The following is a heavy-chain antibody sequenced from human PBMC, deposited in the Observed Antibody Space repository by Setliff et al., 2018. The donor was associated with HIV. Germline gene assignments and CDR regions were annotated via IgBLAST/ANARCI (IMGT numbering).Heavy chain of an antibody. V-gene: IGHV3-23*01. CDR2: ISARSDYS. Sequence: GGSLRLSCAASGFTFSAYVMSWIRQAPGRGPEWVSAISARSDYSYAADSMKGRFTISRDNSKNTLYLQMNSLRAEDTAVYYCANQRRATDYWGQGTLVTVSS. CDR1: GFTFSAYV. D-gene: IGHD5-12*01. CDR3: ANQRRATDY. J-gene: IGHJ4*02.